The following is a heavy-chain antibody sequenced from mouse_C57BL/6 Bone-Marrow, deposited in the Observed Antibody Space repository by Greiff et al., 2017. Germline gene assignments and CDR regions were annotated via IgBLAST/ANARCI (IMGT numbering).Heavy chain of an antibody. D-gene: IGHD1-1*01. J-gene: IGHJ4*01. CDR3: ARPITTVVGGAMDY. CDR1: GFTFSSYT. Sequence: EVKLVESGGGLVKPGGSLKLSCAASGFTFSSYTMSWVRQTPEKRLEWVATISGGGGNNYSPDSVKGRFTISRDNAKNTLYLQMSSLRSEDTALYYCARPITTVVGGAMDYWGQGTSVTVSS. V-gene: IGHV5-9*01. CDR2: ISGGGGNN.